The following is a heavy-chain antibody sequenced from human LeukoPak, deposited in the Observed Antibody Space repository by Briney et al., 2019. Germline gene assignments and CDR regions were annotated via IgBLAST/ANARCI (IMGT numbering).Heavy chain of an antibody. V-gene: IGHV1-46*01. CDR2: INPSDGST. J-gene: IGHJ3*02. CDR3: ARGSDGYEDLFAFDI. CDR1: GYTFTSYY. Sequence: ASVKVSCKASGYTFTSYYMHWVRQAPGQGLEWMGIINPSDGSTSYAQKFQGRVTMTRDTSISTAYMELSRLRSDDTAVYYCARGSDGYEDLFAFDIWGQGTMVTVSS. D-gene: IGHD5-12*01.